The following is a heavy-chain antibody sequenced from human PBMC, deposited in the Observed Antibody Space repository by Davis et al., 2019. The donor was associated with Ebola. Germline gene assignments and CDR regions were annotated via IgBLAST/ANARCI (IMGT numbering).Heavy chain of an antibody. Sequence: ASVKVSCKASGYTFTSYGISWVRQAPGQGLEWMGWISGYNGNTNYAQKLQGRVTMTTDTSTSTAYMELRSLRSDDTAVYYCARCITMVRGVIIVGGEIDYWGQGTLVTVSS. CDR3: ARCITMVRGVIIVGGEIDY. CDR1: GYTFTSYG. V-gene: IGHV1-18*01. CDR2: ISGYNGNT. J-gene: IGHJ4*02. D-gene: IGHD3-10*01.